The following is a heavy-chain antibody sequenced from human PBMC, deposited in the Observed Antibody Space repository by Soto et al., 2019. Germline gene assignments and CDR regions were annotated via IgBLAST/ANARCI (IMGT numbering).Heavy chain of an antibody. CDR1: GASINSGGYY. J-gene: IGHJ4*02. D-gene: IGHD2-21*02. CDR3: VSGDAWAVPLAS. CDR2: IYFTGNT. V-gene: IGHV4-31*03. Sequence: SETLSLTCTVSGASINSGGYYWNWVRLLPGRGLEWIGYIYFTGNTYYNPSLASRVTISLDTPQNQFSLVLNSVSAADTAVYYFVSGDAWAVPLASWGQGALVTVSS.